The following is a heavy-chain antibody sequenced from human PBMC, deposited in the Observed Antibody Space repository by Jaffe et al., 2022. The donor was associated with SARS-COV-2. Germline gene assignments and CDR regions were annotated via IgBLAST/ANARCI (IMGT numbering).Heavy chain of an antibody. J-gene: IGHJ3*02. CDR3: ARDREYYYDSSGYYLTAFDI. Sequence: EVQLVESGGGLVKPGGSLRLSCAASGFTFSSYSMNWVRQAPGKGLEWVSSISSSSSYIYYADSVKGRFTISRDNAKNSLYLQMNSLRAEDTAVYYCARDREYYYDSSGYYLTAFDIWGQGTMVTVSS. CDR2: ISSSSSYI. V-gene: IGHV3-21*01. D-gene: IGHD3-22*01. CDR1: GFTFSSYS.